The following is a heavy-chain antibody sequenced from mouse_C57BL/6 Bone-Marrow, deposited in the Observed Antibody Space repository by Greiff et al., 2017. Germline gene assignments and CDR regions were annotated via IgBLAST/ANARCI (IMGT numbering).Heavy chain of an antibody. D-gene: IGHD2-5*01. CDR1: GYTFTSYT. CDR2: INPSRGYT. J-gene: IGHJ3*01. Sequence: VQLQQSGAELARPGASVKMSCKASGYTFTSYTMHWVKQRPGQGLEWIGYINPSRGYTKYNQKFKDKATLTADKSSSTAYMQLSSLTSEDSAVYYCARGQYSNYVFAYWGQGTLVTVSA. CDR3: ARGQYSNYVFAY. V-gene: IGHV1-4*01.